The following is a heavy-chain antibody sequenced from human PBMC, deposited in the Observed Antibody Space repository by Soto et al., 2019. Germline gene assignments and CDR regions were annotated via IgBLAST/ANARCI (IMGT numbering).Heavy chain of an antibody. D-gene: IGHD6-19*01. Sequence: ASVKVSCKVSGYTLTELSMHWVRQAPVKGLEWMGGFDPEDGETIYAQKFQGRVTMTEDTSTDTAYMELSSLRSEDTAVYYCANSPSSGIAVAGKGDWFDPWGQGTLVTVS. V-gene: IGHV1-24*01. CDR1: GYTLTELS. CDR3: ANSPSSGIAVAGKGDWFDP. CDR2: FDPEDGET. J-gene: IGHJ5*02.